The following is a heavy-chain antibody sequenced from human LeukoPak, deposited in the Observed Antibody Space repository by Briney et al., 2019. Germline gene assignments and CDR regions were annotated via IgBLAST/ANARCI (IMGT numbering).Heavy chain of an antibody. CDR3: AKGTRYGSLASFDY. J-gene: IGHJ4*02. V-gene: IGHV3-23*01. Sequence: GGSLRFSCAASGFTFSSYAMSWVRQAPGKGLEWVSAISGSGGSTYYADSVKGRFTISRDNSKNTLYLQMNSLRAEDTAVYYCAKGTRYGSLASFDYWGQGTLVTVSS. D-gene: IGHD2-15*01. CDR2: ISGSGGST. CDR1: GFTFSSYA.